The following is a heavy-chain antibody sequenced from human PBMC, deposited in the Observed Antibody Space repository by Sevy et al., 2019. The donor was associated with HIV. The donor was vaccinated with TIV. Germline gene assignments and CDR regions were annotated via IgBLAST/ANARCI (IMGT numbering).Heavy chain of an antibody. V-gene: IGHV3-7*01. D-gene: IGHD2-21*01. J-gene: IGHJ4*02. Sequence: GGSLRLSCAASGFNIRVYWMLWVRQAPGKGPEWVANINEDGSTKYYLESVKGRFTISRDNAENSVFLQMNSLRVEDTAVYYCVRALFKADSLWGQGTLVTVSS. CDR2: INEDGSTK. CDR3: VRALFKADSL. CDR1: GFNIRVYW.